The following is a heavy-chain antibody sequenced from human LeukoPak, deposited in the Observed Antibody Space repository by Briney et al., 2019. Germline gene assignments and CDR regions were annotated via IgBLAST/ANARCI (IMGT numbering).Heavy chain of an antibody. Sequence: SETLSLTCAVYGGSFSGYYWSWIRQPPGKGLEWIGEINHSGSTNYNPSLKSRVTISVDTSKNQFSLKLSSVTAADTAVYCCARGDYGEDDFVTLDYWGQGTLVTVSS. V-gene: IGHV4-34*01. CDR1: GGSFSGYY. CDR3: ARGDYGEDDFVTLDY. D-gene: IGHD4-17*01. CDR2: INHSGST. J-gene: IGHJ4*02.